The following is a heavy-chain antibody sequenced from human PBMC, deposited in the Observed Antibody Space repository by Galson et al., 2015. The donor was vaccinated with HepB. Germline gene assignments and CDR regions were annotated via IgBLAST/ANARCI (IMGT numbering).Heavy chain of an antibody. CDR3: ARRTTGTHYYYGMDV. CDR2: IYPGDSDT. CDR1: GYSFTRYW. D-gene: IGHD1-1*01. V-gene: IGHV5-51*01. J-gene: IGHJ6*02. Sequence: QSGAEVKKPGESLKISCTGSGYSFTRYWIGWVRQMPGKGLEWMGIIYPGDSDTRYSPSFPGQVTISADKSISTAYLQWSSLKASYTATYYCARRTTGTHYYYGMDVWGQGTTVTVSS.